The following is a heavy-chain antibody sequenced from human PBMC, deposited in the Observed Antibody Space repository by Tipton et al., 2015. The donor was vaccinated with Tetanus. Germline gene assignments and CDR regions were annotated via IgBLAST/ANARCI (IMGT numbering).Heavy chain of an antibody. CDR1: GYSFTSYW. J-gene: IGHJ4*02. D-gene: IGHD2-15*01. Sequence: EVQLVQSGAEVKKPGESLRISCKGSGYSFTSYWISWVRQMPGKGLEWMGRIDPSDSYTNYSPSFQGHVPISADKSISTAYLQWSRLKASATAMYYCARQPVVQSMAAAVGYWGQGTLVTVSS. CDR3: ARQPVVQSMAAAVGY. V-gene: IGHV5-10-1*01. CDR2: IDPSDSYT.